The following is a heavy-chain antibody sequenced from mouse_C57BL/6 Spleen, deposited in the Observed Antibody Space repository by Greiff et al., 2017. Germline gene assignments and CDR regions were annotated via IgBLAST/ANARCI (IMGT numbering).Heavy chain of an antibody. Sequence: QVQLQQPGAELVKPGASVKLSCKASGYTFTSYWMQWVKQRPGQGLEWIGEIDPSDSYTNYNQKFKGKATLTVDTSSSTAYMQLSSRTSEDSAVYYCARELYFDYWGQGTTLTVSS. CDR1: GYTFTSYW. J-gene: IGHJ2*01. CDR2: IDPSDSYT. D-gene: IGHD4-1*01. CDR3: ARELYFDY. V-gene: IGHV1-50*01.